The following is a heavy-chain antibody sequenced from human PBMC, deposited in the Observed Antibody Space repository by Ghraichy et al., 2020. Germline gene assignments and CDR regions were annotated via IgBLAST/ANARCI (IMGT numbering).Heavy chain of an antibody. CDR1: GGSISSYY. Sequence: SETLSLTCTVSGGSISSYYWSWIRQPPGKGLEWIGYIYTSGSTNYNPSLKSRVTISVDTSKNQFSLKLSSVTAADTAVYYCARQDSGSYYYYGMDVWGQGTTVTVSS. CDR2: IYTSGST. CDR3: ARQDSGSYYYYGMDV. D-gene: IGHD1-26*01. J-gene: IGHJ6*02. V-gene: IGHV4-4*09.